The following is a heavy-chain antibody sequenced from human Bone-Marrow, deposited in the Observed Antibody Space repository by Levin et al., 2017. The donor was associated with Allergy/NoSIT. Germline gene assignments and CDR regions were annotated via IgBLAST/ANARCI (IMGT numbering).Heavy chain of an antibody. J-gene: IGHJ4*02. CDR1: GFGFIYYW. V-gene: IGHV3-7*01. Sequence: PGGSLRLSCSTSGFGFIYYWMNWVRQAPGEGLEWVATIREDGSQEFYTDSVKGRFTISRDNADNSLHLQMNSLRVEDTAVYYCATDLKDYWGQGTLVAVSS. CDR2: IREDGSQE. CDR3: ATDLKDY.